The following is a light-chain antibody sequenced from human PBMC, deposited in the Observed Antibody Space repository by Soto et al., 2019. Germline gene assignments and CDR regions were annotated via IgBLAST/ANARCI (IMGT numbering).Light chain of an antibody. CDR3: QQYDTLRIT. CDR2: DAS. Sequence: DIQMTQSPSSLSASVGDRVTITCQASQDISNYLNWYQHKPGEAPKLLIYDASNLEIGVSSRFSGSGSGTDFTFTINNLQPEDIATYYCQQYDTLRITFGQGTRLEI. J-gene: IGKJ5*01. V-gene: IGKV1-33*01. CDR1: QDISNY.